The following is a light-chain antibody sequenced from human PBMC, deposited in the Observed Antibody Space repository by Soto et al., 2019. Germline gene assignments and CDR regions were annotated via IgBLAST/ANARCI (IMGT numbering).Light chain of an antibody. CDR3: QQGYSTLIT. CDR2: GAS. J-gene: IGKJ5*01. V-gene: IGKV1-39*01. Sequence: IQMTQSPTSLSASFGDRVTITVRASQSINKYLAWYQQRPGKAPKLLIYGASSLQSGVPSRFRGSGSGTDFTLTISSLQPEDFATYYCQQGYSTLITFGQGTRLEI. CDR1: QSINKY.